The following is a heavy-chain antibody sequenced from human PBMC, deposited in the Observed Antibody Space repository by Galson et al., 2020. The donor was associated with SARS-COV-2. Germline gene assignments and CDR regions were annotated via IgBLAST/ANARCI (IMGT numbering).Heavy chain of an antibody. CDR3: ARSGINPFAFDI. V-gene: IGHV3-66*01. D-gene: IGHD1-1*01. J-gene: IGHJ3*02. CDR1: GLTVSTNY. CDR2: ISSGDTM. Sequence: GESLKISCAASGLTVSTNYMNWGRQAPGKGLEWVSLISSGDTMSYADSGRGRFTISRDNSKNTVYLQMNSLRAEDTAVYYCARSGINPFAFDIWGQGTMVTVSS.